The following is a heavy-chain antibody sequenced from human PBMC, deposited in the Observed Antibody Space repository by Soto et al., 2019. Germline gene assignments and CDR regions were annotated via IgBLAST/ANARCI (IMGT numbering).Heavy chain of an antibody. Sequence: QVHLVQSGTEVKMPGASVKVSCKASEYTFTDYCLHWVRQAPGQKFEWVGWVNVDTGATNYGHNFHGRVAMTRDTSISTAYMELNGLTSDDTAVYYCAATYYDGSGYYFIFEYWGPGTLVTVSS. V-gene: IGHV1-2*02. CDR2: VNVDTGAT. J-gene: IGHJ4*02. D-gene: IGHD3-22*01. CDR3: AATYYDGSGYYFIFEY. CDR1: EYTFTDYC.